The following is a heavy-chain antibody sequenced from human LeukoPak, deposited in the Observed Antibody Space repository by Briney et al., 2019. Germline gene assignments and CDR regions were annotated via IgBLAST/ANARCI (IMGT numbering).Heavy chain of an antibody. CDR1: GFTFSNYW. Sequence: GGSLRLSCAASGFTFSNYWMHWVRQAPGKGLVWVSRINSDGINTSYADSVKGRFTISRDNAKNTLNLQMNSLRAEDTAVYYCATTYYYGSGSSYSPYFDSWGQGTLVTVSS. V-gene: IGHV3-74*01. J-gene: IGHJ4*02. CDR2: INSDGINT. D-gene: IGHD3-10*01. CDR3: ATTYYYGSGSSYSPYFDS.